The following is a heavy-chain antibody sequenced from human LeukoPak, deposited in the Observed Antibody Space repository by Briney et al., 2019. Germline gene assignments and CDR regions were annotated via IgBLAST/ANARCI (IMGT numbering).Heavy chain of an antibody. CDR1: GGSISSSSYY. D-gene: IGHD6-19*01. Sequence: ETLSLTCTVSGGSISSSSYYWGWIRQPPGKGLEWVANIKEDGSEKNYVDSVKGRFTISRDNAVNSVYLQMNDLRAEDTGVYYCATKEPSTSGWSYWGQGTLVTVSS. CDR2: IKEDGSEK. CDR3: ATKEPSTSGWSY. V-gene: IGHV3-7*01. J-gene: IGHJ4*02.